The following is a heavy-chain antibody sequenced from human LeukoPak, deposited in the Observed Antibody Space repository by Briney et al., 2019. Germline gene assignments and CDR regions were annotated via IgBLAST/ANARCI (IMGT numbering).Heavy chain of an antibody. CDR1: GFTFSTYT. CDR2: ISSRSTFT. D-gene: IGHD6-19*01. J-gene: IGHJ4*02. CDR3: AREVAAGITVAHFDH. V-gene: IGHV3-21*01. Sequence: GGSLRLSXAASGFTFSTYTMNWVSQAPGKGVEWVSSISSRSTFTNHADSVRGRFTISRDNANNSLYLQMNSLRAEDSAIYYCAREVAAGITVAHFDHWGQGILVTVSS.